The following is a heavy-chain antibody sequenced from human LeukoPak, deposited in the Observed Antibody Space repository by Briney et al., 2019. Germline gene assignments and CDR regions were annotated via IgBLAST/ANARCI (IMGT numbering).Heavy chain of an antibody. CDR2: INPNSGGT. J-gene: IGHJ5*02. D-gene: IGHD3-22*01. CDR3: ARGEYYDSSGYYNWFDP. Sequence: RASVKVSCKASGYTFTGYYMHWVRQAPGQGLEWMGWINPNSGGTNYAQKFQGRVTMTGDTSISTAYMELSRLRSDDTAVYYCARGEYYDSSGYYNWFDPWGQGTLVTVSS. CDR1: GYTFTGYY. V-gene: IGHV1-2*02.